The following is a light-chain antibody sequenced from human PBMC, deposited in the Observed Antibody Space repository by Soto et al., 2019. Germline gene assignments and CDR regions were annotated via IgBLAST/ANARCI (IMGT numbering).Light chain of an antibody. CDR3: HQFHCFAWT. J-gene: IGKJ1*01. CDR2: DAS. V-gene: IGKV1-5*01. CDR1: QTIHSF. Sequence: DIQMPQSPSTLSASVGDRVTITCRASQTIHSFLAWYQQKAGQAPKLLIYDASNLESGVPSRFSGSGSGTEFTLAVSSLQPDDFAAFYCHQFHCFAWTFGQGTKVEI.